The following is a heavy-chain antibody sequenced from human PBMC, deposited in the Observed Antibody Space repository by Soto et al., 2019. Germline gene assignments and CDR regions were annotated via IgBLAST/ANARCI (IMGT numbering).Heavy chain of an antibody. CDR2: IYYSGTT. Sequence: QVQLQESGPGLVKPSQTLSLTCTVSGGSISSGGYYWYWIRQHPGKGLEWIGYIYYSGTTYYNPSLKSRVTISVDTSKTQSSLKLSSVTAADTAVYYCAASCVACGGFNYYGMDVWGQGTTVTVSS. CDR1: GGSISSGGYY. J-gene: IGHJ6*02. V-gene: IGHV4-31*03. CDR3: AASCVACGGFNYYGMDV. D-gene: IGHD2-21*01.